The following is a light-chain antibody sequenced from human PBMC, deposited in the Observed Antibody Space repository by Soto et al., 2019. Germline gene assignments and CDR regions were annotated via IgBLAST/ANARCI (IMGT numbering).Light chain of an antibody. V-gene: IGLV2-11*01. J-gene: IGLJ1*01. CDR1: SSDDGGYNF. CDR2: NVN. CDR3: YSFAGISYV. Sequence: QSALTQPRSVSGSPGQSVTISCTGTSSDDGGYNFVSWYQQHPGKAPKHMISNVNKRPSGVPARFTGSKTGNTASLIISGHQAEDEADNYCYSFAGISYVFGTGTKLTVL.